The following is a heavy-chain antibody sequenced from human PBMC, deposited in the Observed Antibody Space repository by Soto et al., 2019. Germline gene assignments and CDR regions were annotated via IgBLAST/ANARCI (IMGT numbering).Heavy chain of an antibody. J-gene: IGHJ4*02. CDR3: ASPNSSGWYLNF. CDR2: IIPIFGTA. D-gene: IGHD6-19*01. CDR1: GWTFSSYA. Sequence: SVKVSCKACGWTFSSYAISWVGQAPGQGREWMGGIIPIFGTANYAQKFQGRVTITADESTSTAYMELSSLRSEDTAVYYCASPNSSGWYLNFCDQGPRVTVSS. V-gene: IGHV1-69*13.